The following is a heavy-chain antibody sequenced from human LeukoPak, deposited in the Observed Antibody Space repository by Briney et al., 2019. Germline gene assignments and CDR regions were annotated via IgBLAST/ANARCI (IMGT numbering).Heavy chain of an antibody. CDR3: AGDRWRGAPDYFDC. CDR2: VSKDTVTK. D-gene: IGHD1-26*01. V-gene: IGHV3-30*03. J-gene: IGHJ4*02. CDR1: GFSLTHDA. Sequence: GGSLRLSCAASGFSLTHDAIHWVRQAPGKRLEWVAVVSKDTVTKFYRDSVKGRFTVSTDSSKNTVYLQMTGLRSEDTAVYYCAGDRWRGAPDYFDCWGQGTLVTVSS.